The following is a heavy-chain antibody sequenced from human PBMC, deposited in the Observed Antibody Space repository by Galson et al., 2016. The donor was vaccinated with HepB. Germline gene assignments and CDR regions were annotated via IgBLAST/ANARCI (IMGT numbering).Heavy chain of an antibody. Sequence: SETLSLTCSVFNESVRSYYWYWIRQPPGKGLEWIGYIYYSGGTNYNPSLKSRVTISEDRSKKQISLKLTSVTAADTAVYYCARQKVVRQGSTFDIWGPGTKVSVSS. CDR2: IYYSGGT. CDR3: ARQKVVRQGSTFDI. CDR1: NESVRSYY. J-gene: IGHJ3*02. D-gene: IGHD2-2*01. V-gene: IGHV4-59*08.